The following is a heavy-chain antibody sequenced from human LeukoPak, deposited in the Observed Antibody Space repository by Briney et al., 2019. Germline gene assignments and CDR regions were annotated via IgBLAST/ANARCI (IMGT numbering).Heavy chain of an antibody. CDR3: AGTTYYYGSGSPY. V-gene: IGHV4-39*01. J-gene: IGHJ4*02. CDR1: GDSINSGSYY. CDR2: IYYSGST. D-gene: IGHD3-10*01. Sequence: PSETLSLTCTVSGDSINSGSYYWVWIRQPPGKGLEWIGSIYYSGSTYYNPSLKSRVTISVDTSKIQFSLRLSSVTAADTAVYYCAGTTYYYGSGSPYWGQGALVTVSS.